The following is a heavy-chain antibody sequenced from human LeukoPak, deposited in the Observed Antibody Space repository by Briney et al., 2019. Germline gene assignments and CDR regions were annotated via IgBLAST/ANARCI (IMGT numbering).Heavy chain of an antibody. Sequence: SDTLSLTCAVSGYSISSSNYWAWIRQPPGKGLEWIGHIYYSGSIYYNPSLKSRVTMSVDTSKNQFSLKLSSVTAADTAVHYCARAKVVSGYYYGGLNWFDPWGQGTLVTVSS. V-gene: IGHV4-28*05. CDR2: IYYSGSI. CDR3: ARAKVVSGYYYGGLNWFDP. J-gene: IGHJ5*02. CDR1: GYSISSSNY. D-gene: IGHD3-22*01.